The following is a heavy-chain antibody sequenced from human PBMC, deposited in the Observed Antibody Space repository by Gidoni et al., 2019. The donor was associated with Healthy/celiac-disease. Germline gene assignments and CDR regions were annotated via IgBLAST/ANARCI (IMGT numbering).Heavy chain of an antibody. V-gene: IGHV3-21*01. Sequence: EVQLVESGGGLVKPGGSLRLSCAASGFTFSSYSMNWVRQAPGKGLEWVSSISSSSSYIYYADSVKGRFTISRDNAKNSLYLQMNSLRAEDTAVYYCARVNVRIGYYYDSSGLGGFDYWGQGTLVTVSS. CDR3: ARVNVRIGYYYDSSGLGGFDY. D-gene: IGHD3-22*01. J-gene: IGHJ4*02. CDR1: GFTFSSYS. CDR2: ISSSSSYI.